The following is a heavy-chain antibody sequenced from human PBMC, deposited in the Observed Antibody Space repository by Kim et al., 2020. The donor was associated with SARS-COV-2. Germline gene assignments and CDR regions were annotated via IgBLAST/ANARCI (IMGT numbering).Heavy chain of an antibody. V-gene: IGHV4-59*01. Sequence: SETLSLTCTVSGGSISSYYWSWIRQPPGKGLEWVGYIYDSGSTNYNPSLKSRVTISVDTSKNQFSLKLSSVTAADTAVYYCAGGGRPRGWFDPWGQGTLVTVSS. CDR1: GGSISSYY. CDR2: IYDSGST. J-gene: IGHJ5*02. D-gene: IGHD3-10*01. CDR3: AGGGRPRGWFDP.